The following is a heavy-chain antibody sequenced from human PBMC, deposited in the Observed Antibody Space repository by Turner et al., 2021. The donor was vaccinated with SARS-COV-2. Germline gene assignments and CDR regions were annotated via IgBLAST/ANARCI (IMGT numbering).Heavy chain of an antibody. CDR3: ARTPEEVIYNHGTGRPYYYYGLDV. Sequence: QVQLVQSGAEVKKPGASVKVSCKASAYTLTGYYMHWVRQSPGQGLEWMGWINPSSGGAHYAQRFQGRVTMTRDTSISTAYMELSRLRSNDTAVYYCARTPEEVIYNHGTGRPYYYYGLDVWGQGTTVTVSS. D-gene: IGHD1-1*01. CDR2: INPSSGGA. J-gene: IGHJ6*02. V-gene: IGHV1-2*02. CDR1: AYTLTGYY.